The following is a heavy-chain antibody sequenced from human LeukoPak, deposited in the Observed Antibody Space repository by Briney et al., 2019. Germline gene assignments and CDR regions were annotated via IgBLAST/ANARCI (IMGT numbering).Heavy chain of an antibody. Sequence: ASVKVSCKASGYTFTGYYMHWVRQAPGQGLEWMGRISPNSGGTNYAQKFQGRVTMTRDTSISTAYMELSRLRSDDTAVYYCAAGITMVREGPSFDYWGQGTLVTVSS. D-gene: IGHD3-10*01. J-gene: IGHJ4*02. CDR1: GYTFTGYY. CDR2: ISPNSGGT. V-gene: IGHV1-2*06. CDR3: AAGITMVREGPSFDY.